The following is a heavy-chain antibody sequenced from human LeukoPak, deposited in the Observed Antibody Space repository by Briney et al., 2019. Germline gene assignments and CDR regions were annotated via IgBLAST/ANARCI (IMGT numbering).Heavy chain of an antibody. V-gene: IGHV3-74*01. CDR3: AKDSGDG. CDR1: GFTFSSYW. CDR2: LNTDGSNT. J-gene: IGHJ4*02. D-gene: IGHD3-10*01. Sequence: GSLRLSCAASGFTFSSYWMHWVRQAPGKGLVWVSCLNTDGSNTNYADSVKGRFTISRDNAKNTLYLQMNSLRAEDTAVYYCAKDSGDGWGQGTLVTVSS.